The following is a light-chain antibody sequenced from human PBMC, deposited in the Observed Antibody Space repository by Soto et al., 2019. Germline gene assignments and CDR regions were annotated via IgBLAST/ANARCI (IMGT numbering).Light chain of an antibody. CDR3: QHYNSYSEA. J-gene: IGKJ1*01. CDR1: QSLGIF. V-gene: IGKV1-5*01. CDR2: AAS. Sequence: RVTQSPSSLSASVGDRVTISCRASQSLGIFLNWYQQKPGKAPKLLIFAASNLQSGVPSRFSGSGSGTEFTLTISSLQPDDFATYYCQHYNSYSEAFGQGTKVDIK.